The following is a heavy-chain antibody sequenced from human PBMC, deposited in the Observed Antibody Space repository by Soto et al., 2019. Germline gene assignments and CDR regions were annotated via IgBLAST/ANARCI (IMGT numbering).Heavy chain of an antibody. CDR1: AGTFSSYG. CDR3: ARSVGVTTLSYLDY. J-gene: IGHJ4*02. V-gene: IGHV1-69*13. CDR2: IIPMFGTA. D-gene: IGHD1-26*01. Sequence: SVKVSCKASAGTFSSYGISWVRQAPGQGLEWMGGIIPMFGTATHTQNFQGRLTITADESTTTAYMELSSLRSEDTAVYFCARSVGVTTLSYLDYWGQGTLVTVSS.